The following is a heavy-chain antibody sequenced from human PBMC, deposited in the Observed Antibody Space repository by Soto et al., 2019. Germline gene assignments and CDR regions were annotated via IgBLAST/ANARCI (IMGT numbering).Heavy chain of an antibody. V-gene: IGHV1-69*13. CDR1: GGTFINYP. CDR2: IIPIFGTV. CDR3: ARPRTVATTKGYDY. Sequence: SVKVYCKAAGGTFINYPFAWVRQAPGQGLEWMGGIIPIFGTVTYAQKFQGRVTISADESTSTAYMEMSDLTSEDTAVYYCARPRTVATTKGYDYWGQGTLVTVSS. D-gene: IGHD1-1*01. J-gene: IGHJ4*02.